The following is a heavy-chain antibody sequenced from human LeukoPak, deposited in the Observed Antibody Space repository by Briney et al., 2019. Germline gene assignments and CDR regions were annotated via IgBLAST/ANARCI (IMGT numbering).Heavy chain of an antibody. CDR1: GFSVSTNY. J-gene: IGHJ6*02. D-gene: IGHD3-10*01. Sequence: GGSLELSCAASGFSVSTNYLSWVRQAPGKGLEGVSVIYSGGNTYYADSVKGRFIISRDNSKNTLYLQMNSLRAEDTAVYYCARLGFGSLGYYYGMNVWGQGTTVTVSS. CDR3: ARLGFGSLGYYYGMNV. CDR2: IYSGGNT. V-gene: IGHV3-53*01.